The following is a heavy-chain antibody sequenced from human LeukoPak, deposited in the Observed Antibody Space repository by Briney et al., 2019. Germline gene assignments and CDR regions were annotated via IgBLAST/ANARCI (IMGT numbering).Heavy chain of an antibody. J-gene: IGHJ6*03. CDR1: GYTFTNFD. V-gene: IGHV1-8*01. CDR2: TNPNSGNT. D-gene: IGHD6-19*01. Sequence: GASVKVSCKASGYTFTNFDINWVRQATGQGLEWMGWTNPNSGNTGYAQKFQGRVTMTMNTSITTAYMELSSLISEDTAVYYCARGPQWRGDSYYIDVWGRGTTVTVSS. CDR3: ARGPQWRGDSYYIDV.